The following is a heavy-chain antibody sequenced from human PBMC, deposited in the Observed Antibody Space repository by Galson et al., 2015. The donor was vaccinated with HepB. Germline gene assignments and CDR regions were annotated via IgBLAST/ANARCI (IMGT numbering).Heavy chain of an antibody. Sequence: SLRLSCAASGFIFNNYGMNWVRQAPGKGLEWVAVISYHGNSEYYADPEKGRIIVTRDSSKNILYLQMNILSEEATAVYYCAREVKHKNFSESSKSVFWYYCHYGMDDWGQGTTVTVSS. CDR3: AREVKHKNFSESSKSVFWYYCHYGMDD. D-gene: IGHD3-9*01. CDR2: ISYHGNSE. V-gene: IGHV3-30*03. J-gene: IGHJ6*02. CDR1: GFIFNNYG.